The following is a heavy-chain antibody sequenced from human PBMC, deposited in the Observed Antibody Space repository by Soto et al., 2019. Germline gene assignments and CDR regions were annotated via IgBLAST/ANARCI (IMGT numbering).Heavy chain of an antibody. CDR1: GFTFDDYA. J-gene: IGHJ4*02. CDR2: ISWNSGSI. CDR3: VIDILSYDSSHNFDY. Sequence: EVQLVESGGGLVQPGRSLRLSCAASGFTFDDYAMHWVRQAPGKGLEWVSGISWNSGSIGYADSVKGRFTISSDNAKNFLYLQMNSLRAEDTALYYCVIDILSYDSSHNFDYWGQGTLVTVSS. V-gene: IGHV3-9*01. D-gene: IGHD3-22*01.